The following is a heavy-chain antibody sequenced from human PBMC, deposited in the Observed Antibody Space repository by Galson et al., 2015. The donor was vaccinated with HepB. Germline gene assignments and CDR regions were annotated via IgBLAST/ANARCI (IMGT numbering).Heavy chain of an antibody. D-gene: IGHD1-1*01. Sequence: SVKVSCKASGGTFSSYAISWVRQTPGQGLEWMGGIIPILGIANYAQKFQGRVTITADKSTSTAYMELSSLRSEDTAVYYCARGGRKLERGGSWFDPWGQGTLVTVSS. CDR2: IIPILGIA. CDR3: ARGGRKLERGGSWFDP. V-gene: IGHV1-69*10. CDR1: GGTFSSYA. J-gene: IGHJ5*02.